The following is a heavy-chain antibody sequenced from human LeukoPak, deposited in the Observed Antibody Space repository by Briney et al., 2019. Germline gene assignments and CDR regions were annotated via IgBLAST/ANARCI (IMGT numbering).Heavy chain of an antibody. CDR3: ARAIQRITMVRVIPYYYMDV. J-gene: IGHJ6*03. CDR1: GGSFSGYY. D-gene: IGHD3-10*01. CDR2: INHSGST. Sequence: SETLSLTCAVYGGSFSGYYWSWIRQPPGKGLEWIGEINHSGSTNYNPSLKSRVTISVDTSKNQFSLKLSSVTAADTAVYYCARAIQRITMVRVIPYYYMDVWGKGTTVTVSS. V-gene: IGHV4-34*01.